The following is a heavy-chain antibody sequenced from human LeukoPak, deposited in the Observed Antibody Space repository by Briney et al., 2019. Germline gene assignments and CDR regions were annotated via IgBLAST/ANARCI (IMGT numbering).Heavy chain of an antibody. CDR1: GFTFSSYE. CDR2: ISSSGSTI. Sequence: GGSLRLSCAASGFTFSSYEMNWVRQAPGKGLEWVSYISSSGSTIYYADSVKGRFTISRDNAKNSLYLQMNSLRAEDTAVYYCARPAPATEDYYYYMDVWGKGTTVTISS. CDR3: ARPAPATEDYYYYMDV. J-gene: IGHJ6*03. D-gene: IGHD2-2*01. V-gene: IGHV3-48*03.